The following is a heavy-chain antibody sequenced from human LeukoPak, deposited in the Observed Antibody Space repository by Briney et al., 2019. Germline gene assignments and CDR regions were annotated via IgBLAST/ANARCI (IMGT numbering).Heavy chain of an antibody. CDR2: ISAYNGNT. CDR3: ARGPRITMVRGVITTNYYYYYMDV. V-gene: IGHV1-18*01. J-gene: IGHJ6*03. CDR1: GYTFTSYG. D-gene: IGHD3-10*01. Sequence: GASVKVSCKASGYTFTSYGISWVRQAPGQGLEWMGWISAYNGNTNYAQKLQGRVTMTTDTSTSTAYLELSRLRSDDTAVYYCARGPRITMVRGVITTNYYYYYMDVWGKGTTVTVSS.